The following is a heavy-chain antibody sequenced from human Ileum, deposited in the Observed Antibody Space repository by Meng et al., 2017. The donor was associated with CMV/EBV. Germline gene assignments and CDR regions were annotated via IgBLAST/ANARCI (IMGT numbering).Heavy chain of an antibody. CDR1: SLTTPNYS. CDR3: ERGGWGNWNFEH. CDR2: VEDGGTT. J-gene: IGHJ4*02. Sequence: SLTTPNYSWFWIRLPPGKGLEWIGLVEDGGTTRYKPSLVSRVSISVDTSKNQFSLTLNSVTAADTTIYYCERGGWGNWNFEHWGQGKLVTVSS. D-gene: IGHD3-16*01. V-gene: IGHV4-61*01.